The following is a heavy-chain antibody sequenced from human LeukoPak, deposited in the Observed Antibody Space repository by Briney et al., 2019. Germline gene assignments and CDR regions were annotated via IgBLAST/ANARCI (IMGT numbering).Heavy chain of an antibody. J-gene: IGHJ3*02. CDR2: IIPIFGTA. CDR3: ARGLSQDSSGYAPLDAFDI. Sequence: ASVKVSCKASGYTFTSYAMHWVRQAPGQGLEWMGGIIPIFGTANYAQKFQGRVTITADESTSTAYMELSSLRSEDTAVYCCARGLSQDSSGYAPLDAFDIWGQGTMVTVSS. D-gene: IGHD3-22*01. CDR1: GYTFTSYA. V-gene: IGHV1-69*13.